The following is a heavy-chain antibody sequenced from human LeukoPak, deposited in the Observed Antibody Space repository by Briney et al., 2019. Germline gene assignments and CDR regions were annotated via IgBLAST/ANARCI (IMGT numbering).Heavy chain of an antibody. J-gene: IGHJ4*02. CDR1: GFTFSSYA. CDR3: AKEPDYYGSGSPDY. V-gene: IGHV3-23*01. Sequence: GGSLRLSHAASGFTFSSYAMSWVRQAPGKGLEWVSAISGSGGSTYYADSVKGRFTISRDNSKNTLYLQMNSLRAEDTAVYYCAKEPDYYGSGSPDYRGQGTLVTVSS. D-gene: IGHD3-10*01. CDR2: ISGSGGST.